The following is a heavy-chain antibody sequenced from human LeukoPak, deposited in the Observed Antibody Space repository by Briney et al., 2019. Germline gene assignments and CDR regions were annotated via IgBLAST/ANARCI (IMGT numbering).Heavy chain of an antibody. Sequence: GSLRLSCAASGFTFSSYWMSWVRQAPGKGLEWVANIKQDGSEKYYVDSVKGRFTISRDNSKNTLYLQMNSLRAEDTAVYYCAKDYCGGDCYIYYYYMDVWGKGTTVTISS. CDR3: AKDYCGGDCYIYYYYMDV. V-gene: IGHV3-7*01. CDR2: IKQDGSEK. D-gene: IGHD2-21*02. J-gene: IGHJ6*03. CDR1: GFTFSSYW.